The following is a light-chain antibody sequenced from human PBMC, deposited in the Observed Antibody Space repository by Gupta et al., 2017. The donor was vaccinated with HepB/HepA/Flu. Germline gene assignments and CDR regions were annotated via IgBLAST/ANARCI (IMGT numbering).Light chain of an antibody. Sequence: SYILTQPPSVSVAPGRTARITCGGNNIGTKSVHWYQQRPGQAPSVVIYEYTNRPSGIPERIAFSNSWNTAAPTLTIGEPGDEADDDYYVWANRTDHTVVFGGGTKMTVL. J-gene: IGLJ2*01. V-gene: IGLV3-21*03. CDR1: NIGTKS. CDR3: YVWANRTDHTVV. CDR2: EYT.